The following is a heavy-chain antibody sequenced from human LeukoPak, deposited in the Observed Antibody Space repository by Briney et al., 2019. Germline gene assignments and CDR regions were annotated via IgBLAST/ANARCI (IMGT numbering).Heavy chain of an antibody. J-gene: IGHJ5*02. D-gene: IGHD3-10*01. V-gene: IGHV1-8*01. CDR3: ARGGALLLWFGELFRKYNWFDP. CDR2: MNPNSGNT. Sequence: ASVKVSCKASGYTFTSYDINWVRQATGQGLEWMGWMNPNSGNTGYAQKFQGRVTMTRNTSISTAYMELSSLRSEDTAVYYCARGGALLLWFGELFRKYNWFDPWGQGTLVTVSS. CDR1: GYTFTSYD.